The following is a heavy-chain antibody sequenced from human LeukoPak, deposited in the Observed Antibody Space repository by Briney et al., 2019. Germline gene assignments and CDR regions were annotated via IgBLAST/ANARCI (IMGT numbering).Heavy chain of an antibody. J-gene: IGHJ3*02. CDR2: ISGNGGST. D-gene: IGHD3-22*01. Sequence: PGGSLRLSCAASGFTFSSYAMSWVRQAPGKGLEWVSGISGNGGSTYYADSVKGRFTISRDNSKNTLYLQMNSLRAEDTAIYYCAKAVGSSGYFSRDAFDIWGQGTMVTVSS. CDR3: AKAVGSSGYFSRDAFDI. V-gene: IGHV3-23*01. CDR1: GFTFSSYA.